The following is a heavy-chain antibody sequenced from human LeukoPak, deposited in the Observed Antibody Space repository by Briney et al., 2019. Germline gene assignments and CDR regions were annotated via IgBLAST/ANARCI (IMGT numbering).Heavy chain of an antibody. CDR1: GYSFTSYG. D-gene: IGHD5-12*01. CDR2: ISGYNGNT. V-gene: IGHV1-18*01. Sequence: ASVKVSCKASGYSFTSYGISWVRLAPGQGLEWMGWISGYNGNTNYEQKLQGRVTMTTDTSTSTAYMELRSLRSDDTAVYYCARDPSGFDGFDYWGQGTLVTVSS. J-gene: IGHJ4*02. CDR3: ARDPSGFDGFDY.